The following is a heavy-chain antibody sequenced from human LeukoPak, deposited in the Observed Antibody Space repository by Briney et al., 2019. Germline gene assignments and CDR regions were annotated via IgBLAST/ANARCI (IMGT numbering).Heavy chain of an antibody. Sequence: GRSLRLSCAASGFTFSSYGMHWVRQAPGKGLEWVAGISYDGSNKYYADSVKGRFTVSRDNSKNTLYLQMNSLRAEDTAVYYCAKEREAGSGNIAFDYWGQGTLVTVSS. V-gene: IGHV3-30*18. CDR1: GFTFSSYG. D-gene: IGHD3-10*01. CDR2: ISYDGSNK. J-gene: IGHJ4*02. CDR3: AKEREAGSGNIAFDY.